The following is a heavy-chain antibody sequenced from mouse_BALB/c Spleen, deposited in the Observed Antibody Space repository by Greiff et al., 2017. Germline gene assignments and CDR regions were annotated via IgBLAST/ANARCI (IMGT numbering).Heavy chain of an antibody. J-gene: IGHJ4*01. CDR2: IWGGGST. CDR1: GFSLTDYG. V-gene: IGHV2-6-5*01. CDR3: AKHGTAYYYAMDY. Sequence: VQLQQSGPGLVAPSQSLSITCTVSGFSLTDYGVSWIRQPPGKGLEWLGVIWGGGSTYYNSALKSRLSISKDNSKSQVFLKMNSLQTDDTAMYYCAKHGTAYYYAMDYWGQGTSVTVSS.